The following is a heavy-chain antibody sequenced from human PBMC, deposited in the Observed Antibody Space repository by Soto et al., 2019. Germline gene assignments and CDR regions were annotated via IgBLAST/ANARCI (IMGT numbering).Heavy chain of an antibody. D-gene: IGHD6-13*01. Sequence: PGGSLRLSCAASGFTFSSYAMHWVRQAPGKGLEYVSAISSNGGSIYYGNSVKGRFTISRDNSKNTLYLQMNSLRAEDTAVYYCARDEAAQYYFDYWGQGTLVTVSS. V-gene: IGHV3-64*01. J-gene: IGHJ4*02. CDR1: GFTFSSYA. CDR3: ARDEAAQYYFDY. CDR2: ISSNGGSI.